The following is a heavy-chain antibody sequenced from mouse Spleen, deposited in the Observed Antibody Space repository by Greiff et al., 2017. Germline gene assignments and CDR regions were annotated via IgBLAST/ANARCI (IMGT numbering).Heavy chain of an antibody. CDR1: GYTFTNYW. CDR2: IYPGGGYT. J-gene: IGHJ4*01. V-gene: IGHV1-63*01. Sequence: VQLQESGAELVRPGTSVKMSCKASGYTFTNYWIGWAKQRPGHGLEWIGDIYPGGGYTNYNEKFKGKATLTADKSSSTAYMQFSSLTSEDSAIYYCASYYGNYRAMDYWGQGTSVTVSS. D-gene: IGHD2-1*01. CDR3: ASYYGNYRAMDY.